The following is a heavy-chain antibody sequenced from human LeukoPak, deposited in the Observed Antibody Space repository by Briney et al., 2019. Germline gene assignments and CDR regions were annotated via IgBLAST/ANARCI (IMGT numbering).Heavy chain of an antibody. J-gene: IGHJ4*02. CDR3: ARGAVVVPAALSLSFGY. CDR1: GFTFSSYA. CDR2: ISYDGSNK. Sequence: GGSLRLSCAASGFTFSSYAMHWVRQAPGKGLEWVAVISYDGSNKYYADSVKGRFTISRDNSKNTLYLQMNSLRAEDTAVYYCARGAVVVPAALSLSFGYWGQGTLVTVSS. D-gene: IGHD2-2*01. V-gene: IGHV3-30-3*01.